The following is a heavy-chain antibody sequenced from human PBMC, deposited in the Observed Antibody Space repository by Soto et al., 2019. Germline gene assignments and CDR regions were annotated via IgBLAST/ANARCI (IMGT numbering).Heavy chain of an antibody. V-gene: IGHV1-46*01. Sequence: ASVKVSCKASGYTFTSYYMHWVRQAPGQGPEWMGIINPSGGSTSYAQKFQGRVTMTRDTSTSTVYMELSSLRSEDTAAYYCARGIAAARYGMDVWGQGTTVTVSS. CDR3: ARGIAAARYGMDV. D-gene: IGHD6-13*01. CDR1: GYTFTSYY. J-gene: IGHJ6*02. CDR2: INPSGGST.